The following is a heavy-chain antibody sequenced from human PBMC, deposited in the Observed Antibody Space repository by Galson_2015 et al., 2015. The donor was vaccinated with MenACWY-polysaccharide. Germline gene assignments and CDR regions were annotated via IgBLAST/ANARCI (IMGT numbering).Heavy chain of an antibody. CDR3: VRDWSYFDCLFSRMDV. D-gene: IGHD3-9*01. CDR2: IKQDGSEK. Sequence: SLRLSCAASGFTFGSYWMSWVRQAPGKGLEWVANIKQDGSEKYYVDSVKGRFTISRDNAKNSLYLQMNSLRAEDTAVYYCVRDWSYFDCLFSRMDVWGQGTTVTVSS. CDR1: GFTFGSYW. V-gene: IGHV3-7*01. J-gene: IGHJ6*02.